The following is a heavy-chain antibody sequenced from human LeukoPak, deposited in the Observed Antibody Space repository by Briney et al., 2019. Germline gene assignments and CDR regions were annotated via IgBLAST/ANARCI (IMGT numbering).Heavy chain of an antibody. Sequence: ASVKVSCKASGGTFSSYTISWVRKAPGQGLEWMGRVIPILGIANYAQKFQGRVTITADKSTSTAYMELSSLRSEDTAVYYCASRRDGYNNGFDYWGQGTLVTVSS. CDR3: ASRRDGYNNGFDY. D-gene: IGHD5-24*01. J-gene: IGHJ4*02. CDR2: VIPILGIA. CDR1: GGTFSSYT. V-gene: IGHV1-69*02.